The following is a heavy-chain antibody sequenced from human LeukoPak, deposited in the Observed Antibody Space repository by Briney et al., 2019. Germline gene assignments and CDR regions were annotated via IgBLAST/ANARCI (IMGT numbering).Heavy chain of an antibody. V-gene: IGHV3-21*01. D-gene: IGHD6-19*01. CDR1: GFTFSSYS. CDR2: ISSSSSYI. Sequence: GGSLRLSCAASGFTFSSYSMNWVRQAPGKGLEWVSSISSSSSYIYYADSVKGRFTISRDNAKNSLYLQMNSLRAEDTAVYYCARDFWGSGWSRPPFDYWGQGTLVTVSS. J-gene: IGHJ4*02. CDR3: ARDFWGSGWSRPPFDY.